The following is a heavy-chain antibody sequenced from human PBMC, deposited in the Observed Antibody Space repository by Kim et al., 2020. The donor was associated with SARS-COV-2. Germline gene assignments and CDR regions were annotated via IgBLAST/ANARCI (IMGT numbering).Heavy chain of an antibody. CDR3: AKTRGYDYTDAFDI. J-gene: IGHJ3*02. D-gene: IGHD5-12*01. V-gene: IGHV3-23*01. CDR1: GFTFSRYA. CDR2: IGVSGVNT. Sequence: GGSLRLSCAASGFTFSRYAMTWVRQAPGKGLEWVSTIGVSGVNTYYTDSVKGRFTISRDNSKNTLYLQMNSLRAEDTAVYYCAKTRGYDYTDAFDIWGQGTVVTVSS.